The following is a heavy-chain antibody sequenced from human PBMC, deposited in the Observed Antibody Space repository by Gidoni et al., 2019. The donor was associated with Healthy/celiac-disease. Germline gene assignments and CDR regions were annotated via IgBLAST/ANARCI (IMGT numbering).Heavy chain of an antibody. Sequence: EVQLLESGGGLVQPGGSLRLSCAASGFTFSSYAMSWVRQAPGKGLEWVSASSGSGGSTYYADSVKGRFTISRDNSKNTLYLQMNSLRAEDTAVYYCATSEQTGDDAFDIWGQGTMVTVSS. V-gene: IGHV3-23*01. D-gene: IGHD7-27*01. CDR1: GFTFSSYA. J-gene: IGHJ3*02. CDR2: SSGSGGST. CDR3: ATSEQTGDDAFDI.